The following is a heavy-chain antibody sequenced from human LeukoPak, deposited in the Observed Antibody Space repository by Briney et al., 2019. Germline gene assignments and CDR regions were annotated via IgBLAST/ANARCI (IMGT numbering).Heavy chain of an antibody. J-gene: IGHJ4*02. CDR2: INPSGGST. D-gene: IGHD7-27*01. CDR3: ARRTNWAIIDY. CDR1: GYTFTSYY. V-gene: IGHV1-46*01. Sequence: GASVKVSCKASGYTFTSYYMHWARQAPGQGLEWMGIINPSGGSTSYAQKFQGRVTMTRDTSTSTVYMELSSLRSEDTAVYYCARRTNWAIIDYWGQGTLVTVSS.